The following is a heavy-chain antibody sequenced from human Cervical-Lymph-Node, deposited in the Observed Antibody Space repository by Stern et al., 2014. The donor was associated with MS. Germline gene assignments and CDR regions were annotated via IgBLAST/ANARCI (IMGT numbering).Heavy chain of an antibody. V-gene: IGHV5-51*03. D-gene: IGHD1-14*01. CDR1: GYRFSSYW. CDR2: IYPGDSDT. CDR3: ARPKPGDAFDI. Sequence: EVQLVESGAEVKKPGESLKISCKGSGYRFSSYWIGWVRQMPGKGLEWMGTIYPGDSDTRYSPSFEGQVTMSADKSMNTAYLQWNSLKASDTAMYYCARPKPGDAFDIWGQGTMVIVSP. J-gene: IGHJ3*02.